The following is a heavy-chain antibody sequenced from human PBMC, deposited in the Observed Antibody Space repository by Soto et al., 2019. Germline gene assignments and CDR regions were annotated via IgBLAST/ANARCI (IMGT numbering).Heavy chain of an antibody. CDR1: GYTFTSYY. V-gene: IGHV1-46*01. CDR3: AREEGYYDSSGYSDRYYYYYGMDV. Sequence: ASVKVSCKASGYTFTSYYMHWVRQAPGQGLEWMGIINPSGGSTSYAQKFQGRVTMTRDTSTSTVYMELSSLRSEDTAVYYCAREEGYYDSSGYSDRYYYYYGMDVWGQGTTVTVS. J-gene: IGHJ6*02. D-gene: IGHD3-22*01. CDR2: INPSGGST.